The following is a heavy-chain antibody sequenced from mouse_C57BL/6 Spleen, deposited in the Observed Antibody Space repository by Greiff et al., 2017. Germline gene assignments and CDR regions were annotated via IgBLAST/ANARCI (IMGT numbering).Heavy chain of an antibody. CDR2: IDPKSGGT. CDR3: ARKGSSQYYYAMDD. J-gene: IGHJ4*01. V-gene: IGHV1-72*01. D-gene: IGHD1-1*01. CDR1: GYTFTSYW. Sequence: VQLQQPGAELVKPGASVKLSCKASGYTFTSYWMHWVKQRPGRGLEWIGRIDPKSGGTKYNEKFKSKATLTVDKPSSTAYMQLSSLTSEDSAVYYCARKGSSQYYYAMDDWGQGTSVTVSS.